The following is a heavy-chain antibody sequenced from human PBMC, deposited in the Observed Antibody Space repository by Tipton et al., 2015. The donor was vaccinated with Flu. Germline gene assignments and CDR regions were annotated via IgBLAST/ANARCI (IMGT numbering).Heavy chain of an antibody. CDR3: ARGSGSGTEMIFYY. CDR2: IYSSGST. V-gene: IGHV4-59*10. CDR1: GGSFSGYY. Sequence: TLSLTCAVYGGSFSGYYWTWIRQPAGKGLEWIGRIYSSGSTKYNPSLRSRVTMSVDTSKNQFSLRLSSVTAADSAMYYCARGSGSGTEMIFYYWGQGALVTVSS. D-gene: IGHD3-10*01. J-gene: IGHJ4*02.